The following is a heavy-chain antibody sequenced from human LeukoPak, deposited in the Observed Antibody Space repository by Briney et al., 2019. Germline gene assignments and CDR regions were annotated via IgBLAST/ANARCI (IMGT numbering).Heavy chain of an antibody. CDR2: IKQDGSEK. CDR3: ARDRRRSYYYYGMDV. CDR1: GFTFSSYR. V-gene: IGHV3-7*01. J-gene: IGHJ6*02. D-gene: IGHD6-6*01. Sequence: GGSLRLSCAASGFTFSSYRMSWVRQAPGKGLEWVANIKQDGSEKYYVDSVKGRFTISRDNAKNSLYLQMNSLRAEDTAVYYCARDRRRSYYYYGMDVWGQGTTVTVSS.